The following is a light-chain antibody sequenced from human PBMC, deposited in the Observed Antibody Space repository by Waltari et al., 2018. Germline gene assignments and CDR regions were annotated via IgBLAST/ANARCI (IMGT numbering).Light chain of an antibody. CDR1: QTVRTTY. J-gene: IGKJ4*01. V-gene: IGKV3-20*01. Sequence: EIVLTQSPGTLSLSPGERATLSCRASQTVRTTYLAWYQQKPGQAPTLLIYGASSRATGIPNRCSGGGSGTDFSLTISSLEPEDFAVYYCQQYDISPLTFGGGTKVEIK. CDR3: QQYDISPLT. CDR2: GAS.